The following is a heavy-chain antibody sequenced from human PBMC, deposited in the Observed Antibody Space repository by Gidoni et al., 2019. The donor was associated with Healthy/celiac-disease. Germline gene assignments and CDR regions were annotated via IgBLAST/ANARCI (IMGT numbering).Heavy chain of an antibody. CDR2: INSDGSST. Sequence: EVQLVESGGGLVQPGGSLSLSCAASGFTFSSYWMHWVRQAPGKGLVWVSRINSDGSSTSYADSVKGRFTISRDNAKNTLYLQMNSLRAEDTAVYYCARAVTIFGVVIYFDYWGQGTLVTVSS. J-gene: IGHJ4*02. CDR1: GFTFSSYW. V-gene: IGHV3-74*01. CDR3: ARAVTIFGVVIYFDY. D-gene: IGHD3-3*01.